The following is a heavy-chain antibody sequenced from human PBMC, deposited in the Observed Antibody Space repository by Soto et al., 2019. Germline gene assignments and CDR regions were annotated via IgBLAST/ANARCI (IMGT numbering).Heavy chain of an antibody. J-gene: IGHJ6*02. CDR1: GFTFIDSA. V-gene: IGHV3-23*01. CDR2: LDGAGGST. D-gene: IGHD3-10*01. Sequence: GGSLRLSCLASGFTFIDSAMTWGRHVPGRGLEWVASLDGAGGSTYYADAVRGRFTISRDNSQNTLFLQMKRLTVDDTAIYYCAAPRDEYGSGVSWFTYGMDIWGQGTTVTVSS. CDR3: AAPRDEYGSGVSWFTYGMDI.